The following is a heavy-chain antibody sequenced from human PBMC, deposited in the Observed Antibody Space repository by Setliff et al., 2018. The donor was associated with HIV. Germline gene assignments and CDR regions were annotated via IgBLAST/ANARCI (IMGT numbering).Heavy chain of an antibody. J-gene: IGHJ4*02. CDR1: GYSMSSGYY. CDR3: AKGAGFYGDYTFDH. V-gene: IGHV4-38-2*01. D-gene: IGHD4-17*01. Sequence: SETLSLTCGVSGYSMSSGYYWGWIRQPPGKGLEWIGNVYHTGSTYYNPSLKSRVTISVDTSKNQFSLKLSSVIAADTAVYYCAKGAGFYGDYTFDHWGQGRQVTVS. CDR2: VYHTGST.